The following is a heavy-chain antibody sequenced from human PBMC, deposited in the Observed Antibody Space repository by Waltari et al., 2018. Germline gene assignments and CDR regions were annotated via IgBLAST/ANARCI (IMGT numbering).Heavy chain of an antibody. V-gene: IGHV3-9*03. Sequence: EVQLVESGGGLVQPGRSLRLSCAASGFTFDDYAMHWVRQAPGKGLEWVSGISWNSGSIGYADSVKGRFTISRDNAKNSLYLQMNSLRAEDMALYYCAKGTVTTGYFDYWGQGTLVTVSS. J-gene: IGHJ4*02. CDR3: AKGTVTTGYFDY. D-gene: IGHD4-17*01. CDR1: GFTFDDYA. CDR2: ISWNSGSI.